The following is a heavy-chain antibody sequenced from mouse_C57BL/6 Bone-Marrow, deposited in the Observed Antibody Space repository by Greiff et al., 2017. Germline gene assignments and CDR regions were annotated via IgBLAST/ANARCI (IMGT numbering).Heavy chain of an antibody. CDR1: GFTFSNYW. V-gene: IGHV6-3*01. J-gene: IGHJ1*03. D-gene: IGHD1-1*02. Sequence: EVQRVESGGGLVQPGGSMKLSCVASGFTFSNYWMNWVRQSPEKGLEWVAQIRLKSDNYATHYAESVKGRFTISRDDSKSSVYLQMNNLRAEDTGIYYCTGGGYPYISNWYFDVWGTGTTVTVSS. CDR3: TGGGYPYISNWYFDV. CDR2: IRLKSDNYAT.